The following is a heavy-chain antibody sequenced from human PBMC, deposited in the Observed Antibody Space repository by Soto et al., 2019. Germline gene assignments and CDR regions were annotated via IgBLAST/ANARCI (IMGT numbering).Heavy chain of an antibody. Sequence: TLPLTCAISGDSVSSNSAAWNWIRQSPSRGLEWLGRTYYRSKWYNDYAVSVKSRITINPDTSKNQFSLQLNSVTPEDTAVYYCARGGGQQLAFWFDPWGQGTLVTVSS. CDR1: GDSVSSNSAA. CDR3: ARGGGQQLAFWFDP. D-gene: IGHD6-13*01. CDR2: TYYRSKWYN. J-gene: IGHJ5*02. V-gene: IGHV6-1*01.